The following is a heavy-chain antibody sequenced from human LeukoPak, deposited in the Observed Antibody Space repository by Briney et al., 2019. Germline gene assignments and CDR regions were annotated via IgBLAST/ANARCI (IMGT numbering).Heavy chain of an antibody. CDR3: ARRRYFDL. V-gene: IGHV4-59*11. CDR1: GVSISSLY. CDR2: IYDSGST. J-gene: IGHJ2*01. Sequence: PSETLSLTCTVSGVSISSLYWSWIRQPPGRGLEWIGYIYDSGSTNYNPSLKSRVTISVDTSKNQLSLKLSSVTAADTAVYYCARRRYFDLWGRGTLVTVSS.